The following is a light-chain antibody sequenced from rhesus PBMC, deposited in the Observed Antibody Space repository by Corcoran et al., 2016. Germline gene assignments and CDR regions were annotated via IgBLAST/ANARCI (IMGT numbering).Light chain of an antibody. Sequence: QVILTQSPATLSLPPGERATLSCRASQSVSSYLAWYQQKPGQAPRSLIYGASSRATCIPDRYRGSGSGTDFTLTITSLEPEDVVVYHCYQHSSGYSFGQGTKVEIK. CDR1: QSVSSY. J-gene: IGKJ2*01. CDR2: GAS. CDR3: YQHSSGYS. V-gene: IGKV3-10*01.